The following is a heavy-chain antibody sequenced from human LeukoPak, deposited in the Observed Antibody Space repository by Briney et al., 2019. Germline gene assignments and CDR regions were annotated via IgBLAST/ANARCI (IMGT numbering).Heavy chain of an antibody. D-gene: IGHD4-17*01. CDR1: GFTFSSYA. V-gene: IGHV3-23*01. CDR3: AKAHDYDDPIRGGNFDY. J-gene: IGHJ4*02. Sequence: GGSLRLSCAASGFTFSSYAMTWVRQAPGKGLEWVSFISGSGGSTYYADSVKGRFTISRDNSKNTLYLQMNSLRAEDTALYYCAKAHDYDDPIRGGNFDYWGQGTLVTVSS. CDR2: ISGSGGST.